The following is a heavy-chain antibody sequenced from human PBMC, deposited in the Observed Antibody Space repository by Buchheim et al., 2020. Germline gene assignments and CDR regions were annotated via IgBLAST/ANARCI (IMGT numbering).Heavy chain of an antibody. CDR3: ARGGSGHYYDSSGYYYALDY. V-gene: IGHV3-30-3*01. Sequence: QVQLVESGGGVVQPGRSLRLSCAASGFTFSSYAMHWVRQAPGKGLEWVAVISYDGSNKYYADSVKGRFTISRDHSKNKLYLQMNSLRAEDTAVYYCARGGSGHYYDSSGYYYALDYWGQGTL. D-gene: IGHD3-22*01. CDR1: GFTFSSYA. CDR2: ISYDGSNK. J-gene: IGHJ4*02.